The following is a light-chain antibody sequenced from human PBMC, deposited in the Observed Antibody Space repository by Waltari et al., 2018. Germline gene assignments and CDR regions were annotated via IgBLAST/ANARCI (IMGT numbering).Light chain of an antibody. CDR3: QQYDTMPHT. J-gene: IGKJ2*01. CDR1: QSLTTTS. CDR2: GAS. Sequence: ENVLTQSPGTVSLSPGDRATLPCRASQSLTTTSLAWYQAKPGQAPRLLIYGASSRAAGVPKRFSGSGSGTEFTLIISSVAPEDFAVFYCQQYDTMPHTFGQGTKLEIK. V-gene: IGKV3-20*01.